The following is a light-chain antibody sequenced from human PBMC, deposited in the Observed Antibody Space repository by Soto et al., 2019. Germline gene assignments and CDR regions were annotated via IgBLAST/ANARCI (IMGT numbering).Light chain of an antibody. V-gene: IGKV2-28*01. CDR3: MQALQVFT. CDR2: LGS. J-gene: IGKJ3*01. Sequence: DIVMTQSPDSLDVSLVEIATINFKSIQSVFYSSNKKNYLAWYLQKPGQSPQLLIYLGSNRASGVPDRFSGSGSGTDFTLKISRVEAEDVGVYYCMQALQVFTFGPGTKVIS. CDR1: QSVFYSSNKKNY.